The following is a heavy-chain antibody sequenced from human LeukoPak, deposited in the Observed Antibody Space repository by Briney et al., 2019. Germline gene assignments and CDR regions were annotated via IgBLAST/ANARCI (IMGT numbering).Heavy chain of an antibody. CDR2: IYHSGST. CDR3: ARTSRGPDY. CDR1: GGSISSSSYY. V-gene: IGHV4-39*07. Sequence: SETLSLTCIVSGGSISSSSYYWGWIRQPPGKGLEWIGEIYHSGSTNYNPSLKSRVTISVDKSKNQFSLKLSSVTAADTAVYYCARTSRGPDYWGQGTLVTVSS. D-gene: IGHD3/OR15-3a*01. J-gene: IGHJ4*02.